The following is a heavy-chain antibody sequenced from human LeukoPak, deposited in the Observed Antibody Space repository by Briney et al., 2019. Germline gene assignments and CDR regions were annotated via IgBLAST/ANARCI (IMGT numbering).Heavy chain of an antibody. D-gene: IGHD5-18*01. CDR2: ISSNGGST. V-gene: IGHV3-64D*06. Sequence: GGSLRLSCSASGFTFSSYAMYWVRQAPGKGLEYVSAISSNGGSTYYADSVKGRFTISRDNSKNTLYLQMSSLRAEDTAVYYYVGFDSYGYRASFDYWGQGTLVTVSP. CDR1: GFTFSSYA. CDR3: VGFDSYGYRASFDY. J-gene: IGHJ4*02.